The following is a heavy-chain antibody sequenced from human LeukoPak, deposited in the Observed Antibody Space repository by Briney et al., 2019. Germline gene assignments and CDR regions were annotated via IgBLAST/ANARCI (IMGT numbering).Heavy chain of an antibody. CDR2: INTDGRST. V-gene: IGHV3-74*03. Sequence: GGSLRLSCAASGFTFSDYYMSWIRQAPGKGLEWVSRINTDGRSTTYADSVKGRFTISRDNAKNTLYLQTNSLKNEDTAVYYCARDRLWNSLDSWGQGTLVTVSS. D-gene: IGHD1-7*01. CDR1: GFTFSDYY. CDR3: ARDRLWNSLDS. J-gene: IGHJ4*02.